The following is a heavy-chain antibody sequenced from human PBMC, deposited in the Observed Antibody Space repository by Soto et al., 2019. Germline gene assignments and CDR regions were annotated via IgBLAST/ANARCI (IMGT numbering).Heavy chain of an antibody. J-gene: IGHJ4*02. CDR3: ARGLITGSHYSGGWYYFDS. D-gene: IGHD6-19*01. CDR2: INHSGSA. Sequence: PSATLSLTCAVHGESFRGYIWTWIRQTPGRGLQWIGQINHSGSASYNPSLKSRVTISVHTSNSQFSLELSSVTAADTAVYYCARGLITGSHYSGGWYYFDSWGQGPQVT. CDR1: GESFRGYI. V-gene: IGHV4-34*01.